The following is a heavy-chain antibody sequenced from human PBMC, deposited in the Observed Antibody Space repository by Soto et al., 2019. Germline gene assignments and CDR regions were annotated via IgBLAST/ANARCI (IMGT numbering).Heavy chain of an antibody. CDR1: GGSVSSGSYY. J-gene: IGHJ4*02. CDR3: AREQRIVGATDFDY. Sequence: SETLSLTCTVSGGSVSSGSYYWSWIRQPPGKGLEWIGYIYYSGSTNYNPSLKSRVTISVDTSKNQFSLKLSSVTAADTAVYYCAREQRIVGATDFDYWGQGTLVTVPQ. CDR2: IYYSGST. D-gene: IGHD1-26*01. V-gene: IGHV4-61*01.